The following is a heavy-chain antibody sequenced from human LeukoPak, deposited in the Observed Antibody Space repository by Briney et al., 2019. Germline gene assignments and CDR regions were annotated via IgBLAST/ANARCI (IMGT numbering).Heavy chain of an antibody. D-gene: IGHD5-12*01. V-gene: IGHV1-2*02. J-gene: IGHJ4*02. CDR1: GYTFTGYY. Sequence: ASVKVSCKASGYTFTGYYMHWVRQAPGQGLEWMGWINPNSGGTNYAQKFQGRVTMTRDTSISTAYLQWSSLRASDTAMYYCAGLQTAYDPVDSWGQGTLVTVSS. CDR3: AGLQTAYDPVDS. CDR2: INPNSGGT.